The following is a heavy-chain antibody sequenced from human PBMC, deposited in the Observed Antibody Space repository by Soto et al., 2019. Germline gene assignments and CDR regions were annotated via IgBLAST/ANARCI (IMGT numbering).Heavy chain of an antibody. V-gene: IGHV5-51*01. CDR1: GYTFSNFW. J-gene: IGHJ4*02. Sequence: GESLKISCQCSGYTFSNFWIAWVRQLPGKGLEYMGIIYPGDSETRYSPSFHGKVTISADRSIGTAYQQWSSLEASDSAFYFCARSPRSSPYFDYWGQGALVTVSS. CDR2: IYPGDSET. D-gene: IGHD6-13*01. CDR3: ARSPRSSPYFDY.